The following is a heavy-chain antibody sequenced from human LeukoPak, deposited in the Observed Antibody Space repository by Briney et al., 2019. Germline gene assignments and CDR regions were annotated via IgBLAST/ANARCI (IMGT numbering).Heavy chain of an antibody. CDR3: ARDDYGDYVPDY. Sequence: TSETLSLTCTVSGYSISSGYYWGWIRQPPGKGLEWIGSIYHSGSTYYNPSLKSRVTISVDTSKNQFPLKLSSVTAADTAVYYCARDDYGDYVPDYWGQGTLVTVSS. CDR2: IYHSGST. J-gene: IGHJ4*02. D-gene: IGHD4-17*01. V-gene: IGHV4-38-2*02. CDR1: GYSISSGYY.